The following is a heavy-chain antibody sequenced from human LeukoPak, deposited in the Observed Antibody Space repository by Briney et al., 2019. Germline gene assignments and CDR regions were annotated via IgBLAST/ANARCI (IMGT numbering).Heavy chain of an antibody. D-gene: IGHD3-3*01. CDR3: ARDSVGDIIIHGIDI. CDR1: GGTFSNYA. CDR2: IIPLLGTR. V-gene: IGHV1-69*01. Sequence: SVKVSCKASGGTFSNYAISWVRQAPGQGLEWMGGIIPLLGTRNYAQKFQDRVTITADESTNTAYMELSSLRSEDTAVYYCARDSVGDIIIHGIDIWGQGTMVTVSS. J-gene: IGHJ3*02.